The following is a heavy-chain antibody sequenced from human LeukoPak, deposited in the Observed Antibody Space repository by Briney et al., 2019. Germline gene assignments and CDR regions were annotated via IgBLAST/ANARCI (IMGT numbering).Heavy chain of an antibody. CDR1: GYSFTSYW. V-gene: IGHV5-51*01. Sequence: GESLKISCKGSGYSFTSYWIGWVRQMPGKGLEWMGIIYPGDSNTRYSPSFQGQVTISADKSISTAYLQWSSLKASDTAVYYCARHLGSCSDGSCSYYYYGMDVWGQGTTVTVSS. CDR3: ARHLGSCSDGSCSYYYYGMDV. CDR2: IYPGDSNT. D-gene: IGHD2-15*01. J-gene: IGHJ6*02.